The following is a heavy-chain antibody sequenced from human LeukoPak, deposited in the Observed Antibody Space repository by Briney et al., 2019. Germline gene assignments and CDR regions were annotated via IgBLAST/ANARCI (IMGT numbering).Heavy chain of an antibody. CDR3: VRRSGRGDSYGFYFW. Sequence: WETLSLTCAVYGGSFSGYYLSWIRQPPGKGLEWIGEINHSGSTKYNPSFKSRVTISVDTSKNQFSLKLSSVTAADTAVYYCVRRSGRGDSYGFYFWRGQGTLVSVSS. D-gene: IGHD5-18*01. CDR2: INHSGST. CDR1: GGSFSGYY. J-gene: IGHJ1*01. V-gene: IGHV4-34*01.